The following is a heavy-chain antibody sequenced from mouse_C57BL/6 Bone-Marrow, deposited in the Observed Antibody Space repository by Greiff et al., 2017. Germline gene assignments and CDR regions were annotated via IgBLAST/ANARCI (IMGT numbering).Heavy chain of an antibody. V-gene: IGHV1-81*01. J-gene: IGHJ3*01. Sequence: VQLLQSGAELARPGASVKLSCKASGYTFTSYGISWVKQRTGQGLEWIGEIYPRSGNTYYNEKFKGKATLTADKSSSTAYMELSSLTSEDSAVYFCAKSEGIFAAYWGQGTMVTVSA. CDR2: IYPRSGNT. CDR1: GYTFTSYG. CDR3: AKSEGIFAAY.